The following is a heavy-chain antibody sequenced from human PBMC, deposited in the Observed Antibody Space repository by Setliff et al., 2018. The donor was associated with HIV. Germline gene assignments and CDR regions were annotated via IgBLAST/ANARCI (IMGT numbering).Heavy chain of an antibody. CDR2: INPNGGGT. Sequence: ASVMVSCKASGYTFTGYYMHWLRQAPGQGLEWMGWINPNGGGTNFAQKFQGRVTMTRDTSISTAYMELSRLRSDDTAVYYCARNPDTSGYLYYYYYMDVWGKGTTVTVSS. CDR1: GYTFTGYY. D-gene: IGHD3-22*01. CDR3: ARNPDTSGYLYYYYYMDV. J-gene: IGHJ6*03. V-gene: IGHV1-2*02.